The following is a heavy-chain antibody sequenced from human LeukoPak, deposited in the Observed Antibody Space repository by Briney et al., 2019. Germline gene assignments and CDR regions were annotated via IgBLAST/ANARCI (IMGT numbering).Heavy chain of an antibody. CDR1: GFTFSGYW. Sequence: GGSLRLSCVASGFTFSGYWMHWVRQPPGKGLVWVSRIKSDGSMTNCADSVKGRFTISRGNTKNTLFLQMNSLRAEDTAVYYCASQVVGAAFDPWGQGTLVTVSS. J-gene: IGHJ5*02. D-gene: IGHD2-15*01. CDR2: IKSDGSMT. CDR3: ASQVVGAAFDP. V-gene: IGHV3-74*01.